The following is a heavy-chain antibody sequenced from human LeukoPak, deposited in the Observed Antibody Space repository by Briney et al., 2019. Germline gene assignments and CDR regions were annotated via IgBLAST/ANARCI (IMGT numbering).Heavy chain of an antibody. J-gene: IGHJ3*02. CDR2: ISSSGSTI. Sequence: GGSLRLSCAASGFTFSDYYMSWIRQAPGKGLEWVSYISSSGSTIYYADSVKGRFTISMDNAKNSLYLQMNSLRAEDTAVYYCARHCSSTSCFDAFDIWGQGTMVTVSS. CDR1: GFTFSDYY. V-gene: IGHV3-11*04. D-gene: IGHD2-2*01. CDR3: ARHCSSTSCFDAFDI.